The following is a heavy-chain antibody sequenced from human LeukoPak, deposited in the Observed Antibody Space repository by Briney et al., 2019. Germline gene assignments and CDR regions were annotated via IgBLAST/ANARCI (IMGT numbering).Heavy chain of an antibody. CDR2: IIPIFGTA. CDR3: ARVIYCSSTSCYSGFDP. CDR1: GGTFSSYA. V-gene: IGHV1-69*01. J-gene: IGHJ5*02. Sequence: SVKVSCKASGGTFSSYAISWVRQAPGQGLEWMGGIIPIFGTANYARKFQGRVTITADESTSTAYMELSSLRSEDTAVYYCARVIYCSSTSCYSGFDPWGQGTLVTVSS. D-gene: IGHD2-2*01.